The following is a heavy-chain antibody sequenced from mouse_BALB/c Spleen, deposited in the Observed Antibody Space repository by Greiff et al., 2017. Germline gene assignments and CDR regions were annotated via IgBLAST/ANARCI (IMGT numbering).Heavy chain of an antibody. CDR2: FYPGSGSI. CDR1: GYTFTEYT. Sequence: VQLQQSGAELVKSGASVKLSCKASGYTFTEYTIHWVKQRSGQGLEWIGWFYPGSGSIKYNEKFKDKATLTADKSSSTVYIELSRLTSEDSAVYFCARHEGGLLRHGGYYAMDYWGQGTSVTVSS. D-gene: IGHD1-2*01. CDR3: ARHEGGLLRHGGYYAMDY. J-gene: IGHJ4*01. V-gene: IGHV1-62-2*01.